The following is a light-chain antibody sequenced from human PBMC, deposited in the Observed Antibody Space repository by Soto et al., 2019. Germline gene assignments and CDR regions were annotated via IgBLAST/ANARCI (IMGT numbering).Light chain of an antibody. V-gene: IGKV3-20*01. CDR1: QSVSSSY. J-gene: IGKJ1*01. CDR2: GAS. CDR3: QQYHTSPLT. Sequence: EIVLTQSPGTLSLSPGERATFSCRASQSVSSSYIAWYQQKRGQAPRRLIYGASISATGIPDRFSGSGSGTDFTLTISRLEPEDFALYYCQQYHTSPLTFGQGTKVEIK.